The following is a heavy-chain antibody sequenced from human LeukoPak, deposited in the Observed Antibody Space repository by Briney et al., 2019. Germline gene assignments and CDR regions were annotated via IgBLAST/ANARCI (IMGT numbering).Heavy chain of an antibody. CDR2: IYYSGSA. V-gene: IGHV4-31*03. Sequence: PSETLSLTCTVSGGSISSGGYYWSWIRQYPGKGLEWIGYIYYSGSAYYNPSLKSRVTISVDTSKNQFSLKLSSVTAADTAVYYCARGITIFGVVIRQDAFDVWGQGTMVTVSS. CDR1: GGSISSGGYY. CDR3: ARGITIFGVVIRQDAFDV. J-gene: IGHJ3*01. D-gene: IGHD3-3*01.